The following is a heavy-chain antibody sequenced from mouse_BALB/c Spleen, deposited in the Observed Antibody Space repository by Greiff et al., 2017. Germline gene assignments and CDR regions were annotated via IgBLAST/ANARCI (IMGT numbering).Heavy chain of an antibody. D-gene: IGHD2-4*01. CDR1: GFNIKDTY. CDR2: IDPANGNT. J-gene: IGHJ3*01. CDR3: ARDYAKAWFAY. V-gene: IGHV14-3*02. Sequence: EVQLQQSGAELVKPGASVKLSCTASGFNIKDTYMHWVKQRPEQGLEWIGRIDPANGNTKYDPKFQGKATITADTSSNTAYLQLSSLTSEDTAVYYCARDYAKAWFAYWGQGTLVTVSA.